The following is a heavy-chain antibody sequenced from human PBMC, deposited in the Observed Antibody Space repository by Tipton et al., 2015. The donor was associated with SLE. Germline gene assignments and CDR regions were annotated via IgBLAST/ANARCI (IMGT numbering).Heavy chain of an antibody. CDR2: ISWNRGSI. D-gene: IGHD1-26*01. CDR3: AKDMYSGDPVAYMDV. V-gene: IGHV3-9*01. Sequence: QLVQSGGGLVQPGRSLRLSCAASGFTFDDYAMHWVRQAPGKGLEWVSGISWNRGSIGYADSVKGRFTISRDNANNSLYLQMNSLRAEDTALYYCAKDMYSGDPVAYMDVWGKGTTVTVSS. CDR1: GFTFDDYA. J-gene: IGHJ6*03.